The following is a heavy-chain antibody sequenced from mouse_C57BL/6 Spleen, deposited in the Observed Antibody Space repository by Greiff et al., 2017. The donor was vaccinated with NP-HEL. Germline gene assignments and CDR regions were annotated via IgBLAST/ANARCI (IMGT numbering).Heavy chain of an antibody. CDR3: ARGVGSSGYYFDY. V-gene: IGHV5-16*01. Sequence: EVQLVESEGGLVQPGSSMKLSCTASGFTFSDYYMAWVRQVPEKGLEWVANINYDGSSTYYLDSLKSRFIISRDNAKNILYLQMSSLKSEDTATYYCARGVGSSGYYFDYWGQGTTLTVSS. CDR1: GFTFSDYY. D-gene: IGHD3-2*02. CDR2: INYDGSST. J-gene: IGHJ2*01.